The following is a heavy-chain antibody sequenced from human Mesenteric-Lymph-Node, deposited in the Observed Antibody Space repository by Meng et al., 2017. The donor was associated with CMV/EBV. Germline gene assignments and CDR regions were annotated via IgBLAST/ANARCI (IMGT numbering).Heavy chain of an antibody. CDR1: GGSVSSGSYY. D-gene: IGHD3-3*01. CDR3: ARVEDFGSAHYGMDV. CDR2: IYYSGST. J-gene: IGHJ6*02. V-gene: IGHV4-61*01. Sequence: SETLSLTCTVSGGSVSSGSYYWSWIRQPPGKGLEWIGYIYYSGSTNYNPSLKSRVTISVDTSKNQFSLKLSSVTAADTAVYYCARVEDFGSAHYGMDVWGQGTAVTVSS.